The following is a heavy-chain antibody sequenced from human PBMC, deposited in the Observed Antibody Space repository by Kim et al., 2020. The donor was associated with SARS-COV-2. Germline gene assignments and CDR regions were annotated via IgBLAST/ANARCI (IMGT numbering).Heavy chain of an antibody. J-gene: IGHJ4*02. CDR1: GFTFDDYA. CDR3: AKDITPRPAEQQLVSDYFDY. CDR2: ISWNSGSI. V-gene: IGHV3-9*01. Sequence: GGSLRLSCAASGFTFDDYAMHWVRQAPGKGLEWVSGISWNSGSIGYADSVKGRFTISRDNAKNSLYLQMNSLRAEDTALYYCAKDITPRPAEQQLVSDYFDYWGQGTLVTVSS. D-gene: IGHD6-13*01.